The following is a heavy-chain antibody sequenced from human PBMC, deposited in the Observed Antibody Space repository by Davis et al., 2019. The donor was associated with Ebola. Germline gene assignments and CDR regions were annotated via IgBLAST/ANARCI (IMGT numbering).Heavy chain of an antibody. Sequence: SVKVSCKTSGGTFTNYAVNWVRQAPGQGLEWMGRIIPVVDTKDYAQKFQGRVTITADKSTSTAYMELSSLRSEDTAVYYCARDLGGPAIRRGDYWGQGTLVTVSS. J-gene: IGHJ4*02. D-gene: IGHD2-15*01. CDR3: ARDLGGPAIRRGDY. CDR1: GGTFTNYA. V-gene: IGHV1-69*04. CDR2: IIPVVDTK.